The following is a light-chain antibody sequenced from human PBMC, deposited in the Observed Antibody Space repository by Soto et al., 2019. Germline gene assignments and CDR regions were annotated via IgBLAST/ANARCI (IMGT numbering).Light chain of an antibody. CDR2: WAS. CDR3: QQYNNWPPGIT. J-gene: IGKJ5*01. V-gene: IGKV4-1*01. CDR1: QSVVSSSNNKNY. Sequence: DIVMTQSPDSLALYLGWLETIHCKSRQSVVSSSNNKNYLAWYQQKPGQPPKLLIYWASTRPTGIPDRFSGSGSGTEFTLTIRRLQSEDFAVYYCQQYNNWPPGITCGKGQRRAIK.